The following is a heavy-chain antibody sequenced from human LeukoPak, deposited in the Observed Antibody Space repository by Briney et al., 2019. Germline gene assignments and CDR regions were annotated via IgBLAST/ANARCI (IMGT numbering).Heavy chain of an antibody. CDR1: GGSISSGGYS. D-gene: IGHD3-16*02. CDR2: IYHSGST. V-gene: IGHV4-30-2*01. Sequence: SQTLSLTCAVSGGSISSGGYSWSWIRQPPGKGLEWIGYIYHSGSTYYNPSLKSRVTISVDRSKNQFSLKLSSVTAADTAVYYCARGFGGVIVIPYYFDYWGQGTVVTVSS. J-gene: IGHJ4*02. CDR3: ARGFGGVIVIPYYFDY.